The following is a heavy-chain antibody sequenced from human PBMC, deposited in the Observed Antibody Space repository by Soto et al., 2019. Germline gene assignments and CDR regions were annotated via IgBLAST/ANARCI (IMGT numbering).Heavy chain of an antibody. J-gene: IGHJ5*01. D-gene: IGHD3-9*01. Sequence: PGGSLRLSCVASGFTFSSYVMSWVRQAPGREPEWVSGISVSGASTFQIGSVRGRFIVSRDNSKNTLYLQMNSLSAEDTAVYYCAKGTDIWPPDWFDSWGQGTLVTVSS. V-gene: IGHV3-23*01. CDR3: AKGTDIWPPDWFDS. CDR1: GFTFSSYV. CDR2: ISVSGAST.